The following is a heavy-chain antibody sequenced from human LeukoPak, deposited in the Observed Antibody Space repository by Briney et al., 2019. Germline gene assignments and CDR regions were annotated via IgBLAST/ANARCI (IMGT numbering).Heavy chain of an antibody. J-gene: IGHJ4*02. CDR1: GFSFSTDA. Sequence: PGGSLRLSWTASGFSFSTDAMTWVRQAPGKGLEWISSMSSGSRYIYYADSVKGRFTISRDNAKNSLYLQMNSLRAEDTAVYYCASVSSGWYVPYWGQGTLVTVSS. CDR3: ASVSSGWYVPY. D-gene: IGHD6-19*01. CDR2: MSSGSRYI. V-gene: IGHV3-21*01.